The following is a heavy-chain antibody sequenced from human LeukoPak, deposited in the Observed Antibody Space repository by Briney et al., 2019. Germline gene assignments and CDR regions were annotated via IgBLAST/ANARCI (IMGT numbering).Heavy chain of an antibody. Sequence: RTSETLSLTCTVSGYSISSGYYWGWIRQPPGKGLEWIGSIYHSGSTYYNPSLKSRVTISVDTSKNQFSLKLSSVTAADTAVYYCAKGGSNNWSFDNWGQGTLVTVSS. J-gene: IGHJ4*02. D-gene: IGHD1-1*01. V-gene: IGHV4-38-2*02. CDR1: GYSISSGYY. CDR3: AKGGSNNWSFDN. CDR2: IYHSGST.